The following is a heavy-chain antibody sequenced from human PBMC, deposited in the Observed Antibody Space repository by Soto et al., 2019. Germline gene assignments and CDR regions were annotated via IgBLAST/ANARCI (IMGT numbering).Heavy chain of an antibody. V-gene: IGHV3-66*01. CDR1: GFTVSSNY. CDR3: ARSSYDFWSGLDY. D-gene: IGHD3-3*01. J-gene: IGHJ4*02. CDR2: IYSGGST. Sequence: GGSLRLSCAASGFTVSSNYMSWVRQAPGKGLEWVSVIYSGGSTYYADSVKGRFTISRDNSKNTLYLQMNSLRAEDTAVYYCARSSYDFWSGLDYWGQGTLVTVSS.